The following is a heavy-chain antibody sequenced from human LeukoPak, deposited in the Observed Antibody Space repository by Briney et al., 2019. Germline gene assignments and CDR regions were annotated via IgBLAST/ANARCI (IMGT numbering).Heavy chain of an antibody. V-gene: IGHV3-23*01. CDR1: GFTFSSYA. Sequence: GGSLRLSCAASGFTFSSYAVSWVRQAPGKGLEWVSVISGSGGSTYYADSVKGRFTISRDNSKNKLYLQMNSLRAEDTAVYYCAKFGYSSSWYLGAFDIWGQGTMVTVSS. J-gene: IGHJ3*02. D-gene: IGHD6-13*01. CDR3: AKFGYSSSWYLGAFDI. CDR2: ISGSGGST.